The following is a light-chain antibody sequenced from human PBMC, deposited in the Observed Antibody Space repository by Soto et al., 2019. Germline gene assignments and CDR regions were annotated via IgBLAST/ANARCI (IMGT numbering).Light chain of an antibody. CDR2: GAS. Sequence: ETVMTQSPVTLSVSPGDTATLSCRASQSVSSNLVWYQHKPGQAPRLLIYGASTRATDIPARFSGSGSGTDFTLTISRLEPEDSAVFYCHLYGASPPTFGQGTKVDI. CDR1: QSVSSN. J-gene: IGKJ1*01. V-gene: IGKV3-15*01. CDR3: HLYGASPPT.